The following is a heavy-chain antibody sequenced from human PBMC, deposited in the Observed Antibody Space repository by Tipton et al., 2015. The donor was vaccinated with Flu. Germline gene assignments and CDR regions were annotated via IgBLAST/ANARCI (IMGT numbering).Heavy chain of an antibody. CDR3: ARGVIYYDSSGPITDAFDI. CDR1: GGSISSGSYY. J-gene: IGHJ3*02. V-gene: IGHV4-61*02. CDR2: IYTSGST. D-gene: IGHD3-22*01. Sequence: TLSLTCTVSGGSISSGSYYWSWIRQPAGKGLEWIGRIYTSGSTNYNPSLKSRVTISVDTSKNQFSLKLSSVTAADTAVYYCARGVIYYDSSGPITDAFDIWGQGTMVTFSS.